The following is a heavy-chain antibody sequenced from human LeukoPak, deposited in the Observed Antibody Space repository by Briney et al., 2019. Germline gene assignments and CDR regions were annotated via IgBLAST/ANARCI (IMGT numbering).Heavy chain of an antibody. CDR3: ARRRYYDGSGYLE. D-gene: IGHD3-22*01. J-gene: IGHJ1*01. CDR2: IYYRGRT. Sequence: PSETLSLTCSVSGDSVSRSDSYWDWIRQPPGKGLEWIGTIYYRGRTYYSPSLKSRVTMSVDPSNNQFSLNLRSVTAADTALYYCARRRYYDGSGYLEWGQGTLLSVSS. V-gene: IGHV4-39*01. CDR1: GDSVSRSDSY.